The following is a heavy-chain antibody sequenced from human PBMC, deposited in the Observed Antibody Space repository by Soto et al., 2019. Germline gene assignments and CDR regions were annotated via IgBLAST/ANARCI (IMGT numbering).Heavy chain of an antibody. CDR3: AKDPEAYGDYTNWFDP. V-gene: IGHV3-23*01. CDR2: ISGSGGST. Sequence: GGSLRLSCAASGFTFSSYAMSWVRQAPGKGLEWVSAISGSGGSTYYADSVKGRFTISRDNSKNTLYLQMNSLRAEDTAVYYCAKDPEAYGDYTNWFDPWGQGTLVTVSS. CDR1: GFTFSSYA. D-gene: IGHD4-17*01. J-gene: IGHJ5*02.